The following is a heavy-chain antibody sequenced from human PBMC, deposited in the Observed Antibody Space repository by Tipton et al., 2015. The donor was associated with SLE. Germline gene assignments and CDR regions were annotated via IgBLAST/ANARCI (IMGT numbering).Heavy chain of an antibody. V-gene: IGHV4-61*09. CDR1: GGSISSGGYY. D-gene: IGHD3-10*01. Sequence: TLSLTCTVSGGSISSGGYYWSWIRQPAGKGLEWIGHIYTSGSTNYNPSLKSRVTISVDTSKNQFSLKLSSVTAADTAVYYCARHPGSYYYYYMDVWGKGTTVTVSS. CDR3: ARHPGSYYYYYMDV. J-gene: IGHJ6*03. CDR2: IYTSGST.